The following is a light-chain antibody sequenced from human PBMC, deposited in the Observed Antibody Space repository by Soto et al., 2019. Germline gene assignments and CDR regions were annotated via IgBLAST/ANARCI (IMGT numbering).Light chain of an antibody. CDR1: NIGSKS. J-gene: IGLJ2*01. V-gene: IGLV3-21*04. Sequence: SYELTQSPSVSVAPGKTARITCGGNNIGSKSVHWYQQKPGQAPVLVIYYDSDRPSGIPERFSGSNSGNTATLTISRVEAGDEADYYCQVWDSRGVFGGGTKVTVL. CDR2: YDS. CDR3: QVWDSRGV.